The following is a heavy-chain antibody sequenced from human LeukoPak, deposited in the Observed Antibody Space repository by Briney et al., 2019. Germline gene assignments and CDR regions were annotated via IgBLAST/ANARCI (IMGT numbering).Heavy chain of an antibody. V-gene: IGHV4-4*09. Sequence: SETLSLTCTVPSGSMSRYYWSWIRQSPGKGLEWIGYISSRGGTNYNPSLRGRITLSVDTSKNQVSLKMNSVTAADTAVYYCASSDCSSSGCQIFGSEPFDFWGPGTLVTVSS. CDR1: SGSMSRYY. D-gene: IGHD2-2*01. CDR3: ASSDCSSSGCQIFGSEPFDF. J-gene: IGHJ1*01. CDR2: ISSRGGT.